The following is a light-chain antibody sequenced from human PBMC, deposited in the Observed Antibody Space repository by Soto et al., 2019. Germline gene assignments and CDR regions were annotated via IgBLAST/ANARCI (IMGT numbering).Light chain of an antibody. CDR2: AAS. Sequence: DIQMTQSPSSLSASVGDRVTITCRASQSISSYLNWYQQKPGKAPKLLIYAASSLQSGVPSRFSGRGSGTDFHLTISSLQPEDFATYYCQQSYSTPRTFGQGTKVEIK. V-gene: IGKV1-39*01. CDR1: QSISSY. CDR3: QQSYSTPRT. J-gene: IGKJ1*01.